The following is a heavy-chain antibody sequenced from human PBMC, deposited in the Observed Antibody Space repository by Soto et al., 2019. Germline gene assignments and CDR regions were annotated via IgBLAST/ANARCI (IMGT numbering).Heavy chain of an antibody. D-gene: IGHD3-22*01. CDR1: GGTFSRHA. CDR3: ARGWGYDSNDYYYAY. J-gene: IGHJ4*02. V-gene: IGHV1-69*01. Sequence: QVQLVQSGAEVRKPGSSVKVSCKASGGTFSRHAISWVRQAPGQGLEWMGGIIPIFGTANHAQTFQGRVTIIADESTSTVYRELSSLRAEDTAMYYCARGWGYDSNDYYYAYWGQGTLVIVSS. CDR2: IIPIFGTA.